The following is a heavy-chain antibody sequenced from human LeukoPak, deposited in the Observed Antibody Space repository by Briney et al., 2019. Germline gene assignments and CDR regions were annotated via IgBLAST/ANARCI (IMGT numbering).Heavy chain of an antibody. CDR2: INPISGGA. V-gene: IGHV1-2*02. Sequence: GASVKVSCKASEYTFTAYYMHWVRQAPGQGLEWMGWINPISGGANYAQKFQGRVTMTRDTSISTAYMELSRLRSDDTALYYCTSRDSSGYYFKLQGDFDYWGQGTLVTVSS. CDR3: TSRDSSGYYFKLQGDFDY. CDR1: EYTFTAYY. J-gene: IGHJ4*02. D-gene: IGHD3-22*01.